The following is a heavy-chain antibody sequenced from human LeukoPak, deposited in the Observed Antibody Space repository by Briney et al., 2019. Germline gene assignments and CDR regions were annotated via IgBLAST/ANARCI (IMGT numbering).Heavy chain of an antibody. CDR2: IYYSGST. Sequence: SETLSLTCTVSGGSISSGGYYWSWIRQHPGKGLEWIGYIYYSGSTYYNPSLKRRVTISVDTSKNQFSLKLSSVTAADTAVYYCARNPNWGNWYFDLWGRGTLVTVSS. CDR1: GGSISSGGYY. V-gene: IGHV4-31*03. D-gene: IGHD7-27*01. J-gene: IGHJ2*01. CDR3: ARNPNWGNWYFDL.